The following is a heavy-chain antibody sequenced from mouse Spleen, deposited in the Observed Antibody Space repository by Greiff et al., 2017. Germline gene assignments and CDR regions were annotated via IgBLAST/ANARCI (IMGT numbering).Heavy chain of an antibody. J-gene: IGHJ4*01. D-gene: IGHD3-2*02. Sequence: QVQLQQSGPELVKPGASVKLSCKASGYTFTSYDINWVKQRPGQGLEWIGWIYPRDGSTKYNEKFKGKATLTVDTSSSTAYMELHSLTSEDSAVYFCARGGSSGLYYYAMDYWGQGTSVTVSS. V-gene: IGHV1-85*01. CDR2: IYPRDGST. CDR3: ARGGSSGLYYYAMDY. CDR1: GYTFTSYD.